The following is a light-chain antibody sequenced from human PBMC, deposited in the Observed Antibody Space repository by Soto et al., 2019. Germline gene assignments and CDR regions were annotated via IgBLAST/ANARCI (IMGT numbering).Light chain of an antibody. CDR1: QSVSSY. Sequence: EIVLTQSPGTLSLSPGERATLSCRASQSVSSYLGWYQQKPGQAPRLLIYGTSSRATDIPDRFSGSGSGTDFTITISSLEPEDFAVYYCQQYYGSPGITFGQGTRLEIK. J-gene: IGKJ5*01. CDR2: GTS. CDR3: QQYYGSPGIT. V-gene: IGKV3-20*01.